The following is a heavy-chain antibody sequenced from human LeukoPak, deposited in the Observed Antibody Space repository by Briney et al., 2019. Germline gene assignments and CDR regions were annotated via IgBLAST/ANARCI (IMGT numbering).Heavy chain of an antibody. Sequence: PSETLSLTCTVSGGSISSYYWSWIRQPPGKGLEWIGYIYYTGSINYNPSLKSRVTISVDTSKNQFSLKLSSVTAADTAVYYCAREGYYDSNGYYNWYFDLWGRGTLVTVSS. CDR2: IYYTGSI. J-gene: IGHJ2*01. CDR3: AREGYYDSNGYYNWYFDL. D-gene: IGHD3-22*01. CDR1: GGSISSYY. V-gene: IGHV4-59*01.